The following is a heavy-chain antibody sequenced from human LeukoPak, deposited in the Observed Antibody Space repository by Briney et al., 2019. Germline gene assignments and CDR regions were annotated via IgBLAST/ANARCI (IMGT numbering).Heavy chain of an antibody. J-gene: IGHJ4*02. CDR2: IYHSGST. Sequence: NPSETLSLTCTVSSYSISSGYYWGWIRQPPGKGLEWIGSIYHSGSTYYNPSLKSRVTISVDTSKNQFSLKLSSVTAADTAVYYCARSSGGDTTFDYWGQGTLVTVSS. CDR1: SYSISSGYY. V-gene: IGHV4-38-2*02. CDR3: ARSSGGDTTFDY. D-gene: IGHD4-17*01.